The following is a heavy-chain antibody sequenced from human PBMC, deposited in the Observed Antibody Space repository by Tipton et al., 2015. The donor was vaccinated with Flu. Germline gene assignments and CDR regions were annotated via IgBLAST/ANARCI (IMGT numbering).Heavy chain of an antibody. CDR3: ATLERG. V-gene: IGHV3-7*01. CDR1: GFTFGNDW. Sequence: SLRLSCAASGFTFGNDWMTWVRQAPGKGLEWVAEMNQDGSGKCYVDSVKGRFTVSRDNAKNSLYLQMNSLRVEDTAVYYCATLERGWGQGTLVTVSS. J-gene: IGHJ4*02. D-gene: IGHD1-1*01. CDR2: MNQDGSGK.